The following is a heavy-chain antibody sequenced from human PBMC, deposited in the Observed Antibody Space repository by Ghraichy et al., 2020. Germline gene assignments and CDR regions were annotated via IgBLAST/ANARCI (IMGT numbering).Heavy chain of an antibody. V-gene: IGHV4-4*07. J-gene: IGHJ5*02. D-gene: IGHD2-2*02. CDR2: IYTSGSA. Sequence: SETLSLTCTVSGGSISTYYWTWIRQPAGKGLEWIGRIYTSGSANYNPSLKSRVTMSVDTSKNQFSLKLSSVTAADSAVYYCARDPYCSSSSCSTNWFDPWGQGTLVTVSS. CDR3: ARDPYCSSSSCSTNWFDP. CDR1: GGSISTYY.